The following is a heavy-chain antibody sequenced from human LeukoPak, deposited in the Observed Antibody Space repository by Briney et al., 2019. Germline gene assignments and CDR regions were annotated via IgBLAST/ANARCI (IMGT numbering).Heavy chain of an antibody. V-gene: IGHV3-53*01. CDR3: ARAKSGWNIFDS. J-gene: IGHJ4*02. CDR1: GFTVSSNY. CDR2: IYSGGST. Sequence: PGGSLRLSCAASGFTVSSNYMSWVRQAPGKGLEWVSVIYSGGSTYYADSVKGRFTISRDNSKNTLYLQMNSLRAEDTAVYYCARAKSGWNIFDSGGREPLFPFSS. D-gene: IGHD6-19*01.